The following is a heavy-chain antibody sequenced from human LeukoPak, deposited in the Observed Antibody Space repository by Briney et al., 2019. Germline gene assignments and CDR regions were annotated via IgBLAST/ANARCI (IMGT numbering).Heavy chain of an antibody. CDR1: GGTFSSYA. CDR3: ARGFRYDSSGLTYYFDY. V-gene: IGHV1-69*05. CDR2: IIPIFGTA. Sequence: KVSCKASGGTFSSYAISWVRQAPGQGLEWMGGIIPIFGTANYAQTFQGRVTITTDESTSTAYMELSSLRSEDTAVYYCARGFRYDSSGLTYYFDYWGQGTLVTVSS. J-gene: IGHJ4*02. D-gene: IGHD3-22*01.